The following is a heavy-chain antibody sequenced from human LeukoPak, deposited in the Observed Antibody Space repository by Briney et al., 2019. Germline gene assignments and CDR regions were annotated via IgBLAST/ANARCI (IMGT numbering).Heavy chain of an antibody. D-gene: IGHD1-26*01. CDR3: ARGSIVGATFDYFDY. Sequence: ASVNVSCKASGYTFTGYYIHWVRQAPRQGLEWMGWINPNSGGTNYAQKFQGRVTMTRDTSISTAYMDLSRLRSADTAVYYCARGSIVGATFDYFDYWGQGTLVTVSS. CDR2: INPNSGGT. CDR1: GYTFTGYY. V-gene: IGHV1-2*02. J-gene: IGHJ4*02.